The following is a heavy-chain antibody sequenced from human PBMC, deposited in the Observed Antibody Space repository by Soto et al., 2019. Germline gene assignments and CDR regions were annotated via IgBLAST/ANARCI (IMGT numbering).Heavy chain of an antibody. CDR3: ATLLWVTTSLFDY. CDR2: INPNSGST. D-gene: IGHD4-17*01. Sequence: ASVKVSCKASGYTFTGYYMHWVRQAPGQGLEWMGWINPNSGSTSYAQKFQGRVTMTRDTSTSTVYMELSSLRSEDTAVYYCATLLWVTTSLFDYWGQGTLVTVSS. J-gene: IGHJ4*02. V-gene: IGHV1-46*03. CDR1: GYTFTGYY.